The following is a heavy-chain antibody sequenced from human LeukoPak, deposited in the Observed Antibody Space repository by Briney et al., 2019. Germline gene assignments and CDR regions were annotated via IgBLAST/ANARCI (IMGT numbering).Heavy chain of an antibody. CDR3: ARASPIRAEYFQH. CDR1: DYTFTSYG. Sequence: ASVNVSCKPSDYTFTSYGISWVRQAPGQGLEWMGWISAYSGNTNYAQKLQGRVTMTTDTSTSTAYMELRSLRSDDTAVYYCARASPIRAEYFQHWGQGTLVTVSS. CDR2: ISAYSGNT. J-gene: IGHJ1*01. V-gene: IGHV1-18*01.